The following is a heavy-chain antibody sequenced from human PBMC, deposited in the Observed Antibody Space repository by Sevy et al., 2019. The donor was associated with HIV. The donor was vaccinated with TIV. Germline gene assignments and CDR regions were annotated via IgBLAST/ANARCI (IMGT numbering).Heavy chain of an antibody. V-gene: IGHV4-34*01. J-gene: IGHJ4*02. CDR1: GVSFSDYY. CDR3: ARGPLFSPEYCSGGACPTIDY. Sequence: SETLSLTCAVSGVSFSDYYWAWVRQPPGKGLEWIGEVNQSGRANYNSSLRSRVIMPLDTSKNQFSLKLTSVTAADTAMYYCARGPLFSPEYCSGGACPTIDYWSQGTRVTVSS. CDR2: VNQSGRA. D-gene: IGHD2-15*01.